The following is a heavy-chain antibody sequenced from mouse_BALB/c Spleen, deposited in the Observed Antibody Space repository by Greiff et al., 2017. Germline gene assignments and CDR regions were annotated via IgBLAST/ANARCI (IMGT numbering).Heavy chain of an antibody. V-gene: IGHV5-6-5*01. CDR3: ARGGTITTATSFDY. J-gene: IGHJ2*01. D-gene: IGHD1-2*01. CDR1: GFTFSSYA. Sequence: EVKLQESGGGLVKPGGSLKLSCAASGFTFSSYAMSWVRQTPEKRLEWVASISSGGSTYYPDSVKGRFTISRDNARNILYLQMSSLRSEDTAMYYCARGGTITTATSFDYWGQGTTLTVSS. CDR2: ISSGGST.